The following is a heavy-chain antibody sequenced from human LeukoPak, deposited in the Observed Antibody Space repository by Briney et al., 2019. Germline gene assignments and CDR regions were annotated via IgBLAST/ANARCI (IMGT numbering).Heavy chain of an antibody. CDR3: AKDREGPGGDY. CDR1: GFTFSTSA. V-gene: IGHV3-23*01. D-gene: IGHD3-16*01. CDR2: ISGSGGST. Sequence: GGSLRLSCVASGFTFSTSAMSWVRQAPGKGLEWVSAISGSGGSTYYADSVKGRFTISRDNSKNTLYLQMNSLRAEDTAVYYCAKDREGPGGDYWGQGTLVTVSS. J-gene: IGHJ4*02.